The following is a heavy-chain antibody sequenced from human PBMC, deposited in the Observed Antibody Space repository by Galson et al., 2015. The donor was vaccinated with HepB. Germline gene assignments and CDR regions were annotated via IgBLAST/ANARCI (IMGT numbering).Heavy chain of an antibody. D-gene: IGHD6-19*01. CDR2: INHSGGT. Sequence: ETLSLTCAVYDGSLSGYYWSWIRQPPGKGLEWIGEINHSGGTNYNPSLKSRVTISVDTSRKNFSLKLSSVTAADTAVYYCARARGWSAFDIWGQGTLVTVSS. V-gene: IGHV4-34*01. J-gene: IGHJ3*02. CDR3: ARARGWSAFDI. CDR1: DGSLSGYY.